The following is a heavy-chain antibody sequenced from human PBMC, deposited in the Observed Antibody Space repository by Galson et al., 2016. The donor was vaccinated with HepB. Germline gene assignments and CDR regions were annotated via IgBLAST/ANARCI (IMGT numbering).Heavy chain of an antibody. Sequence: PALVKPTQTLTLTCTFSGFSLPTSAVGVGWIRQPPGKALEWLALIYWDDDKRYSPSLSNRHTITKDTSKNQVVLTMTNMDSVDPAAYYCAHKVMLGLFDFWGQGSLVTVSS. CDR3: AHKVMLGLFDF. CDR2: IYWDDDK. J-gene: IGHJ4*02. V-gene: IGHV2-5*02. D-gene: IGHD2-8*01. CDR1: GFSLPTSAVG.